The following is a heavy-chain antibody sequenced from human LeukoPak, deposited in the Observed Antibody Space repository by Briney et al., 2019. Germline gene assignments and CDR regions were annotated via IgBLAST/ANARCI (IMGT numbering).Heavy chain of an antibody. Sequence: GGSLRLSCAASGFTFSSYAMSWVRQAPGKGLEWVSAISGSGGSTYYADSVKGRFTISRDNSKNTLYPQMNSLRAEDTAVYYCAKVTYYDFWSGYYKDRAFDIWGQGTMVTVSS. CDR1: GFTFSSYA. CDR2: ISGSGGST. V-gene: IGHV3-23*01. J-gene: IGHJ3*02. D-gene: IGHD3-3*01. CDR3: AKVTYYDFWSGYYKDRAFDI.